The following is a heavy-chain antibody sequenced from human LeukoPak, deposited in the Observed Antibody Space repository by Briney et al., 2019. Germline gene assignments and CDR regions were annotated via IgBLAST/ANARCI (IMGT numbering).Heavy chain of an antibody. J-gene: IGHJ2*01. CDR2: INHSGST. CDR3: ARGLRYFDL. Sequence: SETLSLTCAVYGGSFSGYYWSWIRQPPGKGLGWIGEINHSGSTNYNPSLKSRVTISVDTSKSQFSLKLSSVTAADTAVYYCARGLRYFDLWGRGTLVTVSS. V-gene: IGHV4-34*01. CDR1: GGSFSGYY.